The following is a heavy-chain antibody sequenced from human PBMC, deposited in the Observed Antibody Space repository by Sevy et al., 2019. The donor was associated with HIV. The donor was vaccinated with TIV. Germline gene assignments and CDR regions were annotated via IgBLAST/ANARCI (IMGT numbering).Heavy chain of an antibody. D-gene: IGHD6-6*01. CDR1: GGSFSGYY. J-gene: IGHJ5*02. CDR2: INHSGST. V-gene: IGHV4-34*01. CDR3: ARVPYSSSPGDNWFDP. Sequence: SETLSLTCAVYGGSFSGYYWSWIRQPPGKGLEWIGEINHSGSTNYNPSLKSRVTISVDTSKNQFSLKLSSVTAADTAVYYCARVPYSSSPGDNWFDPWGQGTLVTVSS.